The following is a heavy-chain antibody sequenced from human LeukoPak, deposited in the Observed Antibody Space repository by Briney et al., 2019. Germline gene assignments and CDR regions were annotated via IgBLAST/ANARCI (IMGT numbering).Heavy chain of an antibody. CDR1: GFTFSSYG. V-gene: IGHV3-30*18. CDR3: AKDTFSGSYYGENFDY. D-gene: IGHD1-26*01. CDR2: ISYDGSNK. Sequence: PGGSLRLSCAASGFTFSSYGMHWVRQAPGKGLEWVAVISYDGSNKYYADSVKGRFTISRDNSKNTLYLQMNSLRAEDTAVYYCAKDTFSGSYYGENFDYWGQGTLVTVSS. J-gene: IGHJ4*02.